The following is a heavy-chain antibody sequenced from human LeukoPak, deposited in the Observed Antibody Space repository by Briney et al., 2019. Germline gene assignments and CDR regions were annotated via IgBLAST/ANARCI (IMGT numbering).Heavy chain of an antibody. J-gene: IGHJ6*03. D-gene: IGHD2/OR15-2a*01. CDR2: IKQDGSGK. CDR1: GFTFSSYW. V-gene: IGHV3-7*01. CDR3: ARGAFLMDV. Sequence: GGSLRLSCAASGFTFSSYWVTWVRQAPGKGLEWVANIKQDGSGKYNVDSVKGRFTISRDNAKRSLYLQMNSLRAEDTAVYYCARGAFLMDVWGKGTTVTVSS.